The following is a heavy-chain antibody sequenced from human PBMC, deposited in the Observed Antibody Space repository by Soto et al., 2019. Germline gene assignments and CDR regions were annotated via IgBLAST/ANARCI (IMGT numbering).Heavy chain of an antibody. D-gene: IGHD3-22*01. CDR2: IDWDDDK. CDR1: GFSLTTSRMS. CDR3: ARMSRYDESSGYYGGFDY. J-gene: IGHJ4*02. Sequence: SGPTLVNPTQTLTLTCTFSGFSLTTSRMSVSWIRQPPGKALEWLARIDWDDDKFYSTSLKTRLTISKDTSKNQIVLTMTNMDPVDTATYYCARMSRYDESSGYYGGFDYWGPGTLVTVSS. V-gene: IGHV2-70*17.